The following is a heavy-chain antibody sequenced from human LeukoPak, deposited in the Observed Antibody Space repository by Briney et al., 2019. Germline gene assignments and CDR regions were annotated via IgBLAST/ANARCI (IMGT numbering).Heavy chain of an antibody. J-gene: IGHJ4*02. CDR1: GFTFSSHG. Sequence: GGSLRLSCAASGFTFSSHGMSWVRQAPGKGLEWVSAISGSGGSTYYADSVKGRFTISRDNSKNTLYLQMNSLRAEDTAVYYCARTDCSGSSCYKIYYFDYWGQGTLVTVSS. CDR2: ISGSGGST. V-gene: IGHV3-23*01. D-gene: IGHD2-15*01. CDR3: ARTDCSGSSCYKIYYFDY.